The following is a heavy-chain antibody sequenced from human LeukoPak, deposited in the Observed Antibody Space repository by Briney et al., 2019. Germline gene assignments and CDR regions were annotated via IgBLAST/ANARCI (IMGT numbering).Heavy chain of an antibody. CDR2: ISGSGGST. D-gene: IGHD3-22*01. J-gene: IGHJ3*02. CDR3: AKDPGTITMIVVSDDAFDI. Sequence: RPGGSLRLSCAASGFTFSSYAMSWVRQAPGKGLEWVSAISGSGGSTYYADSVKGRFTISRDNSKNTLYLQMNSLRAEDTAVYYCAKDPGTITMIVVSDDAFDIWGQGTMVTVSS. V-gene: IGHV3-23*01. CDR1: GFTFSSYA.